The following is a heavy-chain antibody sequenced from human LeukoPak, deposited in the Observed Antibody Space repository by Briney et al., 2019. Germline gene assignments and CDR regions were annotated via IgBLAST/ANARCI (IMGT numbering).Heavy chain of an antibody. J-gene: IGHJ4*02. CDR2: ICSGGDNT. Sequence: GGSLRLSCAATGCTFNTYGMSLVRQAPGKGLEWVSVICSGGDNTYYAVSVKGRFTISSDPSKDPVFLHLKSLSAEGTAVDCCLRVGWDKTGYYHTQLDYWGQGTLVTVSS. CDR3: LRVGWDKTGYYHTQLDY. D-gene: IGHD3-9*01. CDR1: GCTFNTYG. V-gene: IGHV3-23*01.